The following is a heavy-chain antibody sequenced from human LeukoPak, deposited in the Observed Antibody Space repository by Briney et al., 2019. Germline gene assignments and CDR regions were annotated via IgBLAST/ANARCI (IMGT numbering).Heavy chain of an antibody. Sequence: GGSLRLSCAASGFTVSSNHMSWVRQAPGRGLEWVSVIYSGGSTYYADSVKGRFTISRDNSKNTLYLQMNSLRAEDTAVYYCVREYDSSGYYYSDYWGQGTLVTVSS. CDR3: VREYDSSGYYYSDY. V-gene: IGHV3-66*01. D-gene: IGHD3-22*01. CDR2: IYSGGST. J-gene: IGHJ4*02. CDR1: GFTVSSNH.